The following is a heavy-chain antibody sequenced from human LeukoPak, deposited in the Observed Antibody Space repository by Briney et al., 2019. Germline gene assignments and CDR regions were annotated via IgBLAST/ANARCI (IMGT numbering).Heavy chain of an antibody. J-gene: IGHJ6*03. CDR3: ARGGGYYYGSGSYYYYMDV. Sequence: GASVNVSCKASGYTFTSYGISWVRQAPGQGLEWMGWISAYNGNTNYAQKLQGRVTMTTDTSTSTAYMELRSLRSDDTAVYYCARGGGYYYGSGSYYYYMDVWGKGTTVTISS. CDR2: ISAYNGNT. D-gene: IGHD3-10*01. V-gene: IGHV1-18*01. CDR1: GYTFTSYG.